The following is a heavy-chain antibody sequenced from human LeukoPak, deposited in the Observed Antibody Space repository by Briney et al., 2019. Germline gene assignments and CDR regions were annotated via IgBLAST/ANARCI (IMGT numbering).Heavy chain of an antibody. D-gene: IGHD2-15*01. CDR3: ARVNCSGGSCQTSYYYYYMDV. V-gene: IGHV4-4*07. CDR2: IYTSGST. Sequence: SGTLSLTCTVSGDSISNSSWSWVRQPAGEGLEWIGRIYTSGSTHYNPALKGRVTMSVDTSKNQFSLKLSSVTASDTAVYYCARVNCSGGSCQTSYYYYYMDVWGKGTTVTVSS. CDR1: GDSISNSS. J-gene: IGHJ6*03.